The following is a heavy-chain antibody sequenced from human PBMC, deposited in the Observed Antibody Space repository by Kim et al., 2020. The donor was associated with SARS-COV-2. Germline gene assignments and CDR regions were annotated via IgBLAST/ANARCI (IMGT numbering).Heavy chain of an antibody. D-gene: IGHD5-18*01. CDR3: ARLTTPGYSYGYGLDV. Sequence: ASVKVSCKASGYTFGNYVMHWVRQAPGQRLEWMGWINVGNGNTKYSQKLQGRVTISRDTSASTSYMELSSLQSEDTAVYYCARLTTPGYSYGYGLDVWGQGTTVTVSS. CDR1: GYTFGNYV. V-gene: IGHV1-3*01. CDR2: INVGNGNT. J-gene: IGHJ6*02.